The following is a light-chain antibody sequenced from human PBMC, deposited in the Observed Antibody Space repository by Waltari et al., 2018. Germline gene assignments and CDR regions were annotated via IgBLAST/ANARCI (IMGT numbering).Light chain of an antibody. CDR2: HAS. CDR3: QHYESLPVT. Sequence: LSCRTSQSISKYLAWYQQKPGQAPRLLIYHASSRATGIPDRFSGSGSGTDFSLTISRLEPEDFAVYYCQHYESLPVTFGQGTKVEIK. J-gene: IGKJ1*01. CDR1: QSISKY. V-gene: IGKV3-20*01.